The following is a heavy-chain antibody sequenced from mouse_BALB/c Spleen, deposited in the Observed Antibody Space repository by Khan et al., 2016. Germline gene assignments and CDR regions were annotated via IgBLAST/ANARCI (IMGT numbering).Heavy chain of an antibody. CDR3: ARALLALPWFAY. J-gene: IGHJ3*01. CDR2: INRGSGGT. D-gene: IGHD3-1*01. V-gene: IGHV1-54*01. Sequence: QVQLQQSGAELVRPGTSVKVSCKASGYAFTNYLIEWVKQRPGQGLEWIGVINRGSGGTNYNEKFKGKATMTADKSSSTDYMQLSSLTSDDSAVYFCARALLALPWFAYWGQGPLFPFSA. CDR1: GYAFTNYL.